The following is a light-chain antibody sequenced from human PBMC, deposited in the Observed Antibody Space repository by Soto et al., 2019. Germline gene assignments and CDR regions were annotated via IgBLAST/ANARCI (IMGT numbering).Light chain of an antibody. Sequence: EIVLTQSPGTLSLSPGGRATLSCRASQSFSSRYLAWYQQKPGQAPRLLIYGASSRATGIPDRFSGSGSGTDFTLTISRLEPEDFAVYYCQQYVNSPPTFGQGTKVEIK. CDR1: QSFSSRY. V-gene: IGKV3-20*01. J-gene: IGKJ1*01. CDR3: QQYVNSPPT. CDR2: GAS.